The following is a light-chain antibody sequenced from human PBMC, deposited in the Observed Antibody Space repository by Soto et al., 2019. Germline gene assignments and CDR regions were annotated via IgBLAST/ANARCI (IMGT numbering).Light chain of an antibody. CDR3: QTANSFPST. V-gene: IGKV1-12*02. J-gene: IGKJ3*01. CDR2: AAS. Sequence: DIQMTQSPSSVSASVGDRVTITCRASQGISSWLAWYQQKPGKAPKLLIYAASSWQSGVPSRFSGSRSGTDFTITIISLQPEDFDTYYYQTANSFPSTFGPGTKVDIK. CDR1: QGISSW.